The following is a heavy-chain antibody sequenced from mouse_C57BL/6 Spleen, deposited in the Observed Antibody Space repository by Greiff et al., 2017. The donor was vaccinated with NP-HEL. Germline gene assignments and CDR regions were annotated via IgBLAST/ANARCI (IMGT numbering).Heavy chain of an antibody. CDR1: GYSITSGYD. D-gene: IGHD1-1*01. CDR2: ISYSGST. Sequence: EVQLVESGPGMVKPSQSLSLTCTVTGYSITSGYDWHWIRHFPGNKLEWMGYISYSGSTNYNPSLKSRISITHDTSKNHFFLKLNSVTTEDTATYYCARGLRADYFDYWGQGTTLTVSS. J-gene: IGHJ2*01. V-gene: IGHV3-1*01. CDR3: ARGLRADYFDY.